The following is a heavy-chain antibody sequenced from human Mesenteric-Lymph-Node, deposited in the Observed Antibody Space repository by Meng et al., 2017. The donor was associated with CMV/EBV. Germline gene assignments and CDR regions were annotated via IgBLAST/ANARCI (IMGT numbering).Heavy chain of an antibody. J-gene: IGHJ4*02. CDR2: ISYEGSNK. CDR3: ARAPPWGGLLLRGYFDY. CDR1: GFTFSSYA. Sequence: GGSLRLSCAASAASGFTFSSYAMHWVRQAPGKGLEWVAVISYEGSNKYYADSVKGRFTISRDNSKNTLYLQMNSLRAEDTAVYYCARAPPWGGLLLRGYFDYWGQGTLVTVSS. D-gene: IGHD3-22*01. V-gene: IGHV3-30-3*01.